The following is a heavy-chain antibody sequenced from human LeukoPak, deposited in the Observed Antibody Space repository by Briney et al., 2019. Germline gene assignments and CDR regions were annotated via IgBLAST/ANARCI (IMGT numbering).Heavy chain of an antibody. J-gene: IGHJ4*02. D-gene: IGHD2-2*01. Sequence: PGGSLRLSCAASGFTFSSYSMNWVRQAPGKGLEWDSYLSSGSSTIYYADSVKGRFTISRDNAKNSLYLQMNSLRAEDTAVYFCARALGYCGSASCYYFDYWGQGTLVTVSS. CDR1: GFTFSSYS. CDR2: LSSGSSTI. CDR3: ARALGYCGSASCYYFDY. V-gene: IGHV3-48*04.